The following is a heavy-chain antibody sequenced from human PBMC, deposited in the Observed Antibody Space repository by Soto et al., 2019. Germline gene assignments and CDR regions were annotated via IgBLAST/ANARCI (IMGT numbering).Heavy chain of an antibody. CDR1: GGTFSSYT. CDR2: IIPILGIA. V-gene: IGHV1-69*08. D-gene: IGHD6-13*01. CDR3: ARDLFTYSSSPINYYYYYMDV. Sequence: QVQLVQSGAEVKKPGSSVKVSCKASGGTFSSYTISWVRQAPGQGLEWMGRIIPILGIANYAQKFQGRVTITADKSTSTACMELSSLRSEDTAVYYCARDLFTYSSSPINYYYYYMDVWGKGTTVTVSS. J-gene: IGHJ6*03.